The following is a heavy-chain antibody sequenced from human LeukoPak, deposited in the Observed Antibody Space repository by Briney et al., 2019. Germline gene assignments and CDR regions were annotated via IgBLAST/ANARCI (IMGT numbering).Heavy chain of an antibody. CDR1: GGTFSSYS. Sequence: SVKVSCKASGGTFSSYSISWVRQAPGQGIEWMERIIPILGIANNTQKLQSRVTITADKSTRTAYMELSSLRSEDTAVYYCARDKGQLVLYDFDYWGQGTLVTVSS. J-gene: IGHJ4*02. V-gene: IGHV1-69*04. CDR3: ARDKGQLVLYDFDY. CDR2: IIPILGIA. D-gene: IGHD6-13*01.